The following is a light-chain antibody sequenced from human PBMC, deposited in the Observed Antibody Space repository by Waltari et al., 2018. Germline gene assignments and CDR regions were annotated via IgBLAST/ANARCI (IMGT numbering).Light chain of an antibody. CDR3: QQYNVWPPRYT. CDR2: GAS. V-gene: IGKV3-15*01. J-gene: IGKJ2*01. CDR1: QSVTNN. Sequence: EVVMTQSPATLSVSPGERATPSSRARQSVTNNLAWYQQKPGQPPRLLISGASTRATGVPARFSGSGSRTEFSLTISSLQSEDFAVYYCQQYNVWPPRYTFGQGTKLEIK.